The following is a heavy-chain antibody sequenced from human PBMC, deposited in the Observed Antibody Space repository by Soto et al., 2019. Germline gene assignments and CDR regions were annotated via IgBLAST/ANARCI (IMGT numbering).Heavy chain of an antibody. CDR2: IWYDGSNK. Sequence: QVQLVESGGGVVQPGRSLRLSCAASGFTFSSYGMHWVRQAPGKGLEWVAVIWYDGSNKDYADSVKGRFTVSRDNSKNTLFLRMNSLRVEDTAVSYCARTLYDSSGYHHFQHWGQGTLVTVS. D-gene: IGHD3-22*01. CDR3: ARTLYDSSGYHHFQH. CDR1: GFTFSSYG. J-gene: IGHJ1*01. V-gene: IGHV3-33*01.